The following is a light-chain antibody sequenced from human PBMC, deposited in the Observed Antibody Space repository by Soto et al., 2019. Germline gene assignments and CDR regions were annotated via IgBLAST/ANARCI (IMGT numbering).Light chain of an antibody. CDR3: QQYGSSPIT. J-gene: IGKJ5*01. V-gene: IGKV3D-20*01. Sequence: EIVLTQSPATLSLSAGERSCLSFAASQSVSSSYLAWYQQKTGLAPRLLIYDASSRATGIPDRFSGSGSGTDFTLTISRLEPEDFAVYYCQQYGSSPITFGQGTRLENK. CDR2: DAS. CDR1: QSVSSSY.